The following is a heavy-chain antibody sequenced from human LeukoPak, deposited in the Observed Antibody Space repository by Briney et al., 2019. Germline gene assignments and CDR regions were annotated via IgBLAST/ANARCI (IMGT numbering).Heavy chain of an antibody. Sequence: GGSLRLSCAASGFTFNTYAMHWVRHVPGKGLDWVAGISYDGNNEYYAASVKGRFTVSRDNSKNTLYLQMNSLRPEDTSVYYCAKDPGYCSGGFCFYFDFWGQGTLVTVSS. CDR1: GFTFNTYA. CDR3: AKDPGYCSGGFCFYFDF. J-gene: IGHJ4*02. V-gene: IGHV3-30*18. D-gene: IGHD2-15*01. CDR2: ISYDGNNE.